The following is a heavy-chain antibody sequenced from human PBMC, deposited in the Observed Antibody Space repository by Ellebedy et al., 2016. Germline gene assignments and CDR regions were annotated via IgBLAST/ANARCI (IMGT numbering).Heavy chain of an antibody. CDR3: ARDRWNYLIYFDV. CDR1: GYTFSSHG. V-gene: IGHV1-18*01. Sequence: ASVKVSXKASGYTFSSHGISWVRQAPGQGLEWMGWISGYNGNTNYAQILQGRVTMTTDTSTSTAYMELKSLRSDDTAVYYCARDRWNYLIYFDVWGKGTTVTVAS. CDR2: ISGYNGNT. J-gene: IGHJ6*03. D-gene: IGHD1-7*01.